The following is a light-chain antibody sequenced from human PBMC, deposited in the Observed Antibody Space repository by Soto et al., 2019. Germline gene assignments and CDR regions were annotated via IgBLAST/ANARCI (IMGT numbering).Light chain of an antibody. CDR1: HSISSY. CDR3: QQSYTTPIT. Sequence: DIQMTQSPSSLSASVGDRVTITCRASHSISSYLNWYQQKPGKAPKLLIYTASSLQSGVPARFSGSGSGTDFTLTINRLQPGDFATYFCQQSYTTPITFGQGTRLEIK. J-gene: IGKJ5*01. CDR2: TAS. V-gene: IGKV1-39*01.